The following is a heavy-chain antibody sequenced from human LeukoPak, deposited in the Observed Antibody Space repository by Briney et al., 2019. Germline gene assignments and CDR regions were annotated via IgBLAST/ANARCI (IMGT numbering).Heavy chain of an antibody. J-gene: IGHJ6*03. CDR1: VYTFTSYY. V-gene: IGHV1-8*01. CDR3: ARGALVIYYYYYMDV. D-gene: IGHD3-9*01. Sequence: ASVKVSCKASVYTFTSYYINWVRQATGQGLEWMGWMNLNSGNTGYAQKFQGRVTMTRNTSISTAYMELSSLRSEDTAVYYCARGALVIYYYYYMDVWGKGTTVTVSS. CDR2: MNLNSGNT.